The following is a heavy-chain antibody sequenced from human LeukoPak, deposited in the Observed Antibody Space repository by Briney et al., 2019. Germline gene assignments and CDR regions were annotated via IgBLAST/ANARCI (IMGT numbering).Heavy chain of an antibody. CDR2: INSDGSST. J-gene: IGHJ4*02. Sequence: QPGGSLRLSCAASGFTFSSYWMHWVRQAPGKGLVWVSRINSDGSSTSYADSVKGRFTISRDNAKNTLYLQMNSLRAEDTAVYYCARGGEYYDSSGYGDYWGQGTLVTVSS. D-gene: IGHD3-22*01. V-gene: IGHV3-74*01. CDR3: ARGGEYYDSSGYGDY. CDR1: GFTFSSYW.